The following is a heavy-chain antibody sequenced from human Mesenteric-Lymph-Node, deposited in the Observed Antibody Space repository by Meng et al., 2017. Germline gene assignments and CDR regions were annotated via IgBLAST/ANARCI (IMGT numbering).Heavy chain of an antibody. J-gene: IGHJ4*02. D-gene: IGHD6-19*01. Sequence: QVQLVESGGGVARPGWSLRLLCGASEFTFSSYPMHWVCQAPGKGLEWVAVISSDGSNKYYIDSVKGRFTISRDNSKNTLYVQMNSLRADDTAVYYCARENKAVAGVFDYWGQGTLVTVSS. CDR1: EFTFSSYP. CDR2: ISSDGSNK. V-gene: IGHV3-30-3*01. CDR3: ARENKAVAGVFDY.